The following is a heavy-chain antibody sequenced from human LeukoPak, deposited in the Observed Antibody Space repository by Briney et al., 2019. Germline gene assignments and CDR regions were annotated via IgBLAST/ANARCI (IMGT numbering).Heavy chain of an antibody. CDR2: ISGSSGII. D-gene: IGHD3-22*01. J-gene: IGHJ4*02. CDR1: GFTFNTYT. V-gene: IGHV3-21*05. CDR3: ARDSPYYYDSSGYVDY. Sequence: PGGSLRLSCAASGFTFNTYTMNWVRQAPGKGLEWVSYISGSSGIIYYADSVKGRFTISRDNAKNSLYLQMNSLRAEDTAVYYCARDSPYYYDSSGYVDYWGQGTLVTVSS.